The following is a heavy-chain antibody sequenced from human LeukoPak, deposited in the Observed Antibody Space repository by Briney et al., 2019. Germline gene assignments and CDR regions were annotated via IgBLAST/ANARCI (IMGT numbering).Heavy chain of an antibody. CDR2: IYPGDSDA. V-gene: IGHV5-51*01. D-gene: IGHD3-3*01. Sequence: GESLKISCKGSGYSVTSYWIGWVRQMPGKGLEWMGIIYPGDSDARYSPSFQGQVTISADKSISTAYLQWSSLKASDTAMYYCARQLVEWSNWFDPWGQGTLVTVSS. CDR1: GYSVTSYW. J-gene: IGHJ5*02. CDR3: ARQLVEWSNWFDP.